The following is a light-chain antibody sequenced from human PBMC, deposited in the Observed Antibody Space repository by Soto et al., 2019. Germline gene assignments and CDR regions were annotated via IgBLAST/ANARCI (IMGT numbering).Light chain of an antibody. CDR2: KAS. J-gene: IGKJ5*01. V-gene: IGKV1-5*03. CDR3: QQRSNWPPL. Sequence: DIQMTQSPSTLSGSVGDRVTITCRASQTISSWLAWYQQKPGKAPKXLIYKASTLKSGVPSRFSGSGSGTELTITISSLEPEDFEVYYCQQRSNWPPLFGQGTRLEI. CDR1: QTISSW.